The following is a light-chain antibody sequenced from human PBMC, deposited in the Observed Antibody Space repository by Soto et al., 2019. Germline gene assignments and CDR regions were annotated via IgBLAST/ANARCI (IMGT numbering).Light chain of an antibody. CDR1: TSDIGGYNY. CDR3: SSYGASSTL. J-gene: IGLJ2*01. V-gene: IGLV2-14*03. CDR2: DVS. Sequence: QSALTQPASVSGSPGQSITISCTGSTSDIGGYNYVSWYQQHPGKAPKLLIYDVSYRPSGISDRFSGSKSGNTASLTISGLQPEDEADYYCSSYGASSTLFGGWTKVTVL.